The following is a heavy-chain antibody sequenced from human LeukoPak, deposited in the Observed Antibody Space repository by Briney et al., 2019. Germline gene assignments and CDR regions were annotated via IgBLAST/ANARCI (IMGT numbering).Heavy chain of an antibody. CDR3: ARVGTYSGYDYAPTYFDY. V-gene: IGHV4-30-2*01. Sequence: SETLSLTFTVSGGSISSGGYSWSWIRQPPGKGLEWIGYIYHSGSTYYNPSLKSRVTTSVDRSKNQFSLKLSSVTAADTAVYYCARVGTYSGYDYAPTYFDYWGQGTLVTVSS. D-gene: IGHD5-12*01. CDR1: GGSISSGGYS. CDR2: IYHSGST. J-gene: IGHJ4*02.